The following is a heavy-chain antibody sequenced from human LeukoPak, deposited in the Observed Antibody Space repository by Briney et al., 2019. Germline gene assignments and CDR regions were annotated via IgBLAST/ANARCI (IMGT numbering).Heavy chain of an antibody. CDR3: ARGTDIVVVVAAIYVY. CDR2: ISPESGDT. D-gene: IGHD2-15*01. J-gene: IGHJ1*01. V-gene: IGHV1-2*02. Sequence: ASVKVSCKASGYTFIDNYMHWVRQAPGQGLEWMGWISPESGDTRYAQKFQGRVTMTRDTSISTAYMELSRLRSDDTAVYYCARGTDIVVVVAAIYVYWGQGTLVTVSS. CDR1: GYTFIDNY.